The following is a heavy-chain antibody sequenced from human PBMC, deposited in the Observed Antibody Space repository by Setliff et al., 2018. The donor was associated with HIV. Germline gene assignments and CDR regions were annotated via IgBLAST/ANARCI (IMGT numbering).Heavy chain of an antibody. V-gene: IGHV3-7*01. D-gene: IGHD3-3*01. J-gene: IGHJ3*01. CDR1: GFSFRTYW. Sequence: GESLKISCAASGFSFRTYWMSWVRQAPGKGLEWVANMKYDGTEIYYVDAVKGRFTISRDNAKKSVFLHMNSLRGEDTAVYYCVREGEYFYPIGHYLVRRFFDLWGQGTMVTVSS. CDR3: VREGEYFYPIGHYLVRRFFDL. CDR2: MKYDGTEI.